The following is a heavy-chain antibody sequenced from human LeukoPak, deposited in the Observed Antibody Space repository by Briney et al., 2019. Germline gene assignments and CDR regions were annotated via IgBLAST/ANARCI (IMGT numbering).Heavy chain of an antibody. J-gene: IGHJ4*02. CDR2: ISKDGSIK. CDR1: GFTFSSHA. D-gene: IGHD6-13*01. CDR3: VREQTIMAAAGLDY. V-gene: IGHV3-30*01. Sequence: GGSLRLSCAASGFTFSSHAMHWVPQAPGKGLEWVGIISKDGSIKYYADSMKGRLTMSRDNSRNTLYLQMNSLRAEDTSIYYCVREQTIMAAAGLDYWGQGTLVTVSS.